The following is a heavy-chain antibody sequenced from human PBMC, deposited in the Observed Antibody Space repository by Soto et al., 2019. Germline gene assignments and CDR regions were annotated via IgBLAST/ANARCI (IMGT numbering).Heavy chain of an antibody. V-gene: IGHV1-69*13. D-gene: IGHD6-19*01. Sequence: GASVKVSCKASGVTFSSYAISWVRQAPGQGLEWMGGIIPIFGTANYAQKFQGRVTITADESTSTAYMELSSLRSEDTAVYYCAREGSGNSGWLQTSMAPNWFDPWGQGTLVTVSS. J-gene: IGHJ5*02. CDR1: GVTFSSYA. CDR2: IIPIFGTA. CDR3: AREGSGNSGWLQTSMAPNWFDP.